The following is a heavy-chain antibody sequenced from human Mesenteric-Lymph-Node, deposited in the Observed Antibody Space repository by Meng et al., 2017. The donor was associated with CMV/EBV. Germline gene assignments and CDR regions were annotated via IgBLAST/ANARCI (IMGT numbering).Heavy chain of an antibody. Sequence: GESLKISSAASGFTFSSYEMNWVRQAPGKGLEWVSYISSSGSTIYYADSVKGRFTISRDNAKNSLYLQMNSLRAEDTAVYYCARGGYDFWSGDGIYNWFDPWGQGTLVTVSS. CDR2: ISSSGSTI. V-gene: IGHV3-48*03. D-gene: IGHD3-3*01. CDR1: GFTFSSYE. J-gene: IGHJ5*02. CDR3: ARGGYDFWSGDGIYNWFDP.